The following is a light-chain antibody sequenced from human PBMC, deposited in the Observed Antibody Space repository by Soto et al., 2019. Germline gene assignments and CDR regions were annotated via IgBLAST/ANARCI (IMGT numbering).Light chain of an antibody. CDR3: ASYTTSSTYV. CDR1: SSDVGGYSY. J-gene: IGLJ1*01. CDR2: DVS. V-gene: IGLV2-14*01. Sequence: QSALTQPASVSGSPGQSIAISCTGTSSDVGGYSYVSWYQQQPGKAPKLVISDVSNRPSGVSDRFSDSKSGNTASLTISGLQTEDEADYYCASYTTSSTYVFGTGTKLTVL.